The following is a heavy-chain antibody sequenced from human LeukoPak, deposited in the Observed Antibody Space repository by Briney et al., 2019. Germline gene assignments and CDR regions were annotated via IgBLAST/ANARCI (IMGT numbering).Heavy chain of an antibody. J-gene: IGHJ4*02. V-gene: IGHV1-2*02. Sequence: ASVKVSCKASGYTFTGYYMHWVRQAPGQGLEWMGWINPNSGGTNYAQKFQGRVTMTRDTSISTAYMELSRLRSDDTAVYYCARGGSYSEVGAKTLDYWGQGTLVTVSS. CDR3: ARGGSYSEVGAKTLDY. D-gene: IGHD1-26*01. CDR2: INPNSGGT. CDR1: GYTFTGYY.